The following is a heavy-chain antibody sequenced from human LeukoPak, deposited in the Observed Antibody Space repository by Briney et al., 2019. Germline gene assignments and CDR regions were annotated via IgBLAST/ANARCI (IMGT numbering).Heavy chain of an antibody. V-gene: IGHV4-39*01. CDR2: IYYSGST. CDR1: GGSISSSSFY. Sequence: SETLSLTCTVSGGSISSSSFYWGWIRQPPGKGLEWIGSIYYSGSTYYNPSLKSRVTISVDTSKNEFSLRLSSVTAADTAAYYCAHFRGGAFDFWGRGTMVTVSS. J-gene: IGHJ3*01. CDR3: AHFRGGAFDF. D-gene: IGHD3-16*01.